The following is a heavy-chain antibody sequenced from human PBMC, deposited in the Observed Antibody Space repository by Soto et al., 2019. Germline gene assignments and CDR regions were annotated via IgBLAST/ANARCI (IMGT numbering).Heavy chain of an antibody. J-gene: IGHJ6*02. CDR3: AREQNSLRVGYYGMDV. Sequence: ASVKVSCTASGYTFTSYGISWVRQAPGQGLEWMGWISAYNGNTNYAQKLQGRVTMTTDTSTSTAYMELRSLRSDDTAVYYCAREQNSLRVGYYGMDVWGQGTTVTVSS. CDR1: GYTFTSYG. V-gene: IGHV1-18*01. CDR2: ISAYNGNT. D-gene: IGHD5-12*01.